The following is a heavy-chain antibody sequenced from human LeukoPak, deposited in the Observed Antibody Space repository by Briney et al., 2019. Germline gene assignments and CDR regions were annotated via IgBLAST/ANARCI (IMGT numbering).Heavy chain of an antibody. CDR3: AKDFVWGGYPFYYFDY. CDR1: GFTFSSYG. Sequence: PGRSLRLSCAASGFTFSSYGMHWVRQAPAKGLTRVAAIWSEGSNKYDADSVKGRVNISRDNSKNMLYLQMNSLRAEDTAVYYCAKDFVWGGYPFYYFDYWGQGAPVTVSS. V-gene: IGHV3-33*06. D-gene: IGHD3-16*01. J-gene: IGHJ4*02. CDR2: IWSEGSNK.